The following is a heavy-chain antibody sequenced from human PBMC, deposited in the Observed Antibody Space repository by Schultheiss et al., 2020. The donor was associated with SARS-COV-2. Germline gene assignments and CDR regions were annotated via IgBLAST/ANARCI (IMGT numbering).Heavy chain of an antibody. CDR1: GFTFSDYY. Sequence: GESLKISCAASGFTFSDYYMSWIRQAPGKGLEWVSYISSSSSYTYYADSVKGRFTISRDNSKNTLYLQMNSLRAEDTAVYYCTTDPWGVYDAFDIWGQGTMVTVSS. J-gene: IGHJ3*02. CDR3: TTDPWGVYDAFDI. CDR2: ISSSSSYT. D-gene: IGHD3-10*01. V-gene: IGHV3-11*05.